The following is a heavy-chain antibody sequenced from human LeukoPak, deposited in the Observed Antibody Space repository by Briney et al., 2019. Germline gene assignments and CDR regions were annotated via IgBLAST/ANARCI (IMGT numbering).Heavy chain of an antibody. V-gene: IGHV1-2*02. CDR2: INPNSGGT. Sequence: ASVKVSCKASGYTFTGYYMHWVRQAPGQGLEWMGWINPNSGGTNYAQKFQGRVTMTRDTSISTAYMELSRLRSDDTAVYYCARARTWGDVDTASGYWGQGTLVTVSS. CDR3: ARARTWGDVDTASGY. J-gene: IGHJ4*02. CDR1: GYTFTGYY. D-gene: IGHD5-18*01.